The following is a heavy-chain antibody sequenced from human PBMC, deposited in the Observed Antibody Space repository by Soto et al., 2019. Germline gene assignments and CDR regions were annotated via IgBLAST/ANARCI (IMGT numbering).Heavy chain of an antibody. V-gene: IGHV5-51*01. Sequence: PGESLKIFCKGSGYVFTSYWIGWVRQMPGKGLEWMGIIYPGDSDTRYSPSFQGQVTISADKSINSAYLQWSSLKASDTAMYYCATLAGYCSGTKCFNDAFDIWGQGTMVTVSS. CDR2: IYPGDSDT. CDR3: ATLAGYCSGTKCFNDAFDI. CDR1: GYVFTSYW. J-gene: IGHJ3*02. D-gene: IGHD2-2*01.